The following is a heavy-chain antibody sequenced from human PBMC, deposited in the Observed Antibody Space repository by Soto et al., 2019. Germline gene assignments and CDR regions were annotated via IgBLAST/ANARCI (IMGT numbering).Heavy chain of an antibody. CDR1: GGSISVYY. Sequence: PEETLSLTCTISGGSISVYYWSWIRQSPGQGLEWIGYIYDSGSPYYNPSLKTRVTISADTSKNQISLKLTSATAADTAVYFCARGVGSSPPRYWGRGTLVTVSS. D-gene: IGHD3-9*01. CDR2: IYDSGSP. CDR3: ARGVGSSPPRY. V-gene: IGHV4-59*01. J-gene: IGHJ4*02.